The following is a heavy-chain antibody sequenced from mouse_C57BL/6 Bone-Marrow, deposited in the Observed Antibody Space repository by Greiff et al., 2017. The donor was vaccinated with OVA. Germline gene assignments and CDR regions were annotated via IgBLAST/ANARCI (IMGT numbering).Heavy chain of an antibody. CDR3: ARRGGNYGFDY. D-gene: IGHD2-1*01. CDR1: GFTFSSYG. V-gene: IGHV5-6*01. Sequence: VQLVESGGDLVKPGGSLKLSCAASGFTFSSYGMSWVRQTPDKRLEWVATISSGGSYTYYPDSVKGRFTISRDNAKNTLYLQMSSLKSEDTAMYYCARRGGNYGFDYWGQGTTLTVSS. J-gene: IGHJ2*01. CDR2: ISSGGSYT.